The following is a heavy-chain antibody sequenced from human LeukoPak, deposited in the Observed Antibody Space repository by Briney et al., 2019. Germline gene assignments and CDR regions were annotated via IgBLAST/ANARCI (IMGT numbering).Heavy chain of an antibody. CDR2: MNPNSGNT. CDR1: GYTFTSYD. D-gene: IGHD3-3*01. V-gene: IGHV1-8*01. J-gene: IGHJ4*02. CDR3: ARNQASITIFGVVITPAGRYYFDY. Sequence: ASVKVSCKASGYTFTSYDINWVRQAAGQGLEWMGWMNPNSGNTGYAQKFQGRVTMTRNTSISTAYMELSSLRSEDTAVYYCARNQASITIFGVVITPAGRYYFDYWGQGTLVTVSS.